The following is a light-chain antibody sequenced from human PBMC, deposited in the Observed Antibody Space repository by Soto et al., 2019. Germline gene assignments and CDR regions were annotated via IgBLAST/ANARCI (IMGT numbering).Light chain of an antibody. CDR2: GAS. Sequence: EVVMTQSPDTLSVSPGERATLSCRASQSVSSNLAWYQQKLGQAPRLLIYGASTRATDIPPRFSGSGSGTDFTLTISRLEPEDFAVYYCQLYVSSLTWTFGQGTKVDIK. J-gene: IGKJ1*01. CDR3: QLYVSSLTWT. CDR1: QSVSSN. V-gene: IGKV3-15*01.